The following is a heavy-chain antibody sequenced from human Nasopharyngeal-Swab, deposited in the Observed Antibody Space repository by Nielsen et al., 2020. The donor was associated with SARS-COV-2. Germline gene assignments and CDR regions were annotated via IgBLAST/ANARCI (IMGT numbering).Heavy chain of an antibody. CDR1: GGSISSYY. V-gene: IGHV4-59*01. D-gene: IGHD3-16*01. CDR2: IYYSGST. J-gene: IGHJ5*02. CDR3: ARAPLRFWFDP. Sequence: SETLSLTCTVSGGSISSYYWSWIRQPPGKGLEWIGYIYYSGSTNYNPSLKSRVTISVDTSKNQFSLKLSSVTAADTVVYYCARAPLRFWFDPWGQGTLVTVSS.